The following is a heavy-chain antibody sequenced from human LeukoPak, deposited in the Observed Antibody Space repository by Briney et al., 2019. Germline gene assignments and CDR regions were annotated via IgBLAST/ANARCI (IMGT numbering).Heavy chain of an antibody. V-gene: IGHV1-69*04. CDR2: IIPILGIA. CDR3: ARDSSSSSAPDY. Sequence: SVKVSCKASGCTFSSYAISWVRQAPGQGLEWMGRIIPILGIANYAQKFQGRVTITADKSTSTAYMELSSLRSEDTAVYYCARDSSSSSAPDYWGQGTLVTVSS. D-gene: IGHD6-6*01. J-gene: IGHJ4*02. CDR1: GCTFSSYA.